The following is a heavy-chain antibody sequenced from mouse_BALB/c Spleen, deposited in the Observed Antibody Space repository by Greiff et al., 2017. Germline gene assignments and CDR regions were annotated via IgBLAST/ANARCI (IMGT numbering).Heavy chain of an antibody. CDR1: GFSLTSYG. Sequence: VKLQESGPGLVAPSQSLSITCTVSGFSLTSYGVHWVRQPPGKGLEWLGVIWAGGSTNYNSALMSRLSISKDNSKSQVFLKMNSLQTDDTAMYYCARDRGDPLMDYWGQGTSVTVSS. J-gene: IGHJ4*01. V-gene: IGHV2-9*02. D-gene: IGHD3-1*01. CDR3: ARDRGDPLMDY. CDR2: IWAGGST.